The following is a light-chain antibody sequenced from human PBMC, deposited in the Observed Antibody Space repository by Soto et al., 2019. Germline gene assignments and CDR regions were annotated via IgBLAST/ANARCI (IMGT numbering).Light chain of an antibody. CDR1: QSVSNY. CDR2: DAS. Sequence: EVVLTQSPATLSLSPWERATLSCRASQSVSNYLAWYQQKPGQAPRLLIYDASNRATGIPARFSGSGSGTDFTLTISRLEPEDFAVYYCQQYGSSPKTFGQGTKVDI. V-gene: IGKV3-20*01. CDR3: QQYGSSPKT. J-gene: IGKJ1*01.